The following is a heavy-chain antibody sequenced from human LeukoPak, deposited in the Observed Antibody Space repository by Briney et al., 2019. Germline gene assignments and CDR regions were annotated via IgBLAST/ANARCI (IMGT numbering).Heavy chain of an antibody. V-gene: IGHV3-9*01. D-gene: IGHD3-22*01. Sequence: PGGSLRLSCAASGFTFNDYAMHWVRQAPGKGLEWVSGISWNSGSIGYADSVKGRFTISRDYAKNSLYLQMNSLRAEDTALYYCAKDKYSDSSGYPDYWGQGTLVTVSS. J-gene: IGHJ4*02. CDR1: GFTFNDYA. CDR3: AKDKYSDSSGYPDY. CDR2: ISWNSGSI.